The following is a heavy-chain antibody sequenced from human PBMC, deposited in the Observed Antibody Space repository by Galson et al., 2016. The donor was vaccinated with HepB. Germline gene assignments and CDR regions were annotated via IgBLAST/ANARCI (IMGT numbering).Heavy chain of an antibody. Sequence: SLRLSCAASGFTFSDWDFHWVRQAPGKGLDWVAVISKTGDTTFYGGSVKGRFTISRDNSKNTVDLQIHSLRSEDAAVYFCARDFKLGAPDYMDVWGKGTTVTVSS. D-gene: IGHD1-26*01. V-gene: IGHV3-30-3*01. CDR1: GFTFSDWD. CDR2: ISKTGDTT. J-gene: IGHJ6*03. CDR3: ARDFKLGAPDYMDV.